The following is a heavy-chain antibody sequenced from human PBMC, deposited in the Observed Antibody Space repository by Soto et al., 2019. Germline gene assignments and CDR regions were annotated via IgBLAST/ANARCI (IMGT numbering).Heavy chain of an antibody. Sequence: EVQLLESGGGLVQPGGSLRLSCAASGFTFSTYAMSWVRQAPGKGLEWVSTIDNSGGITYYADSVKGRFTISRDNSKNTLCLQMNSLRAEDTAVYYCAKGGYNYGFLFDCWGQGTLVTVSS. CDR1: GFTFSTYA. D-gene: IGHD5-18*01. CDR2: IDNSGGIT. V-gene: IGHV3-23*05. J-gene: IGHJ4*02. CDR3: AKGGYNYGFLFDC.